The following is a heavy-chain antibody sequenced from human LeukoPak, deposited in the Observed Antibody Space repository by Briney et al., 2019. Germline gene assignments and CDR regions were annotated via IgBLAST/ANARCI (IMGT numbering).Heavy chain of an antibody. V-gene: IGHV4-59*01. J-gene: IGHJ4*02. CDR2: IYNGGTT. CDR1: GGSLSTYS. Sequence: SETLSLTCSVSGGSLSTYSWTWVRQSPGKRLEWIGSIYNGGTTTYNPSLKSRVTISTDTAKNQFSLRLRSVSTADTAIYYCARDTTVDSGMEYWGQGTLVSVSS. D-gene: IGHD5-12*01. CDR3: ARDTTVDSGMEY.